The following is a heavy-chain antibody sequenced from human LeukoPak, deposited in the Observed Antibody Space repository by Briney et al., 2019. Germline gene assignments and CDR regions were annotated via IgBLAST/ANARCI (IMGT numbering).Heavy chain of an antibody. CDR2: IYYSGST. CDR1: GGSISSGDYY. D-gene: IGHD3-9*01. J-gene: IGHJ6*02. Sequence: SETLSLTCTVSGGSISSGDYYWSWIRQPPGKGLEWIGYIYYSGSTCYNPSLKSRVTISVDTSKNQFSLKLSSVTAADTAVYYCAREGRYFGYYYYYGMDVWGQGTTVTVS. CDR3: AREGRYFGYYYYYGMDV. V-gene: IGHV4-30-4*01.